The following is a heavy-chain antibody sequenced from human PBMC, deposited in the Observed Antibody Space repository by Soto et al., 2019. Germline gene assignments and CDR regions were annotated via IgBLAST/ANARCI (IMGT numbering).Heavy chain of an antibody. CDR3: ARGSGGSGSYYVAMWKRGSGEKWYYSMDV. J-gene: IGHJ6*03. Sequence: GASVKVSCKASGYTFTSYYIHWVRQATGQGLEWMGWMNPNSGNTGYAQKFQGRVTMTRNTSISTAYMELSSLRSEDTAVYYCARGSGGSGSYYVAMWKRGSGEKWYYSMDVWGKGTMVTVSS. CDR1: GYTFTSYY. V-gene: IGHV1-8*01. CDR2: MNPNSGNT. D-gene: IGHD3-10*01.